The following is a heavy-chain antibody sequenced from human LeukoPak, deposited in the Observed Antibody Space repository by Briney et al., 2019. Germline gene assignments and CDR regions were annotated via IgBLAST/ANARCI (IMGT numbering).Heavy chain of an antibody. Sequence: SETLSLTCTVSGGSTSSYYWSWIRQPPGKGLEWIGYIYYSGSTNYNPSLKSRVTISVDTSKNQFSLKLSSVTAADTAVYYCARSQGVDTAMAQYYYYGMDVWGQGTTVTVSS. CDR2: IYYSGST. V-gene: IGHV4-59*01. D-gene: IGHD5-18*01. J-gene: IGHJ6*02. CDR1: GGSTSSYY. CDR3: ARSQGVDTAMAQYYYYGMDV.